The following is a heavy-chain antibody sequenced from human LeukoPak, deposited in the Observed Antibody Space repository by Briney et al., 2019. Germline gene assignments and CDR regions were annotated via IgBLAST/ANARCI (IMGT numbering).Heavy chain of an antibody. CDR2: ISWNSGSI. CDR1: GFTFDDYA. V-gene: IGHV3-9*01. J-gene: IGHJ4*02. CDR3: AKGGYYGSGSYLGFVDY. Sequence: QTGGSLRLSCAASGFTFDDYAMHWVRQAPGKGLEWVSGISWNSGSIGYADSVKGRFTISRDNAKNSLYLQMNSLRAEDTALYYCAKGGYYGSGSYLGFVDYWGQGTLVTVSS. D-gene: IGHD3-10*01.